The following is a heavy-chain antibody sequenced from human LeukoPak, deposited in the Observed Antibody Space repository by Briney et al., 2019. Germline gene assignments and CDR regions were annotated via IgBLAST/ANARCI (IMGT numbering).Heavy chain of an antibody. CDR2: ISSSSSYI. J-gene: IGHJ5*02. V-gene: IGHV3-21*01. CDR1: GITFSSYS. CDR3: ARGQYYYDSSGYYP. Sequence: GGSLKLSCAASGITFSSYSMNWVRQAPGKGLEWVSSISSSSSYIYYADSVKGRFTISRDNAKNSLYLQMNSLRAEGTAVYYCARGQYYYDSSGYYPWGQGTLVTVSS. D-gene: IGHD3-22*01.